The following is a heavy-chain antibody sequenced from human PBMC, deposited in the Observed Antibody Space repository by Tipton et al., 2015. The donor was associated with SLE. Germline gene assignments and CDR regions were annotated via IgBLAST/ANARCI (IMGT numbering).Heavy chain of an antibody. CDR1: GFTVSSNY. CDR2: IYSGGNT. J-gene: IGHJ4*02. D-gene: IGHD1-26*01. V-gene: IGHV3-53*05. Sequence: SLRLSCAASGFTVSSNYMNWVRQAPGKGLEWVSVIYSGGNTNYADSVKGRFTISRDNSKNMLHLQMNSLRTEDTAVYYCARAPSGRVVGTPTGHGYWGQGTLVTVSS. CDR3: ARAPSGRVVGTPTGHGY.